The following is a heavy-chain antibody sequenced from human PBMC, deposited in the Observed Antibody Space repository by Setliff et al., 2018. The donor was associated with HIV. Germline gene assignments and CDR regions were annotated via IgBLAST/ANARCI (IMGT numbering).Heavy chain of an antibody. Sequence: SETLSLTCTVSGDSITNDDYYWGWIRQTPGKGLEWIAIIHYNGRTYYDPSLKSRVTIFVDTSKTQFYLKLRSVTASDTAVYYCARYTSKVDWFDPWGQVTLGTVAS. CDR2: IHYNGRT. CDR1: GDSITNDDYY. J-gene: IGHJ5*02. V-gene: IGHV4-39*01. CDR3: ARYTSKVDWFDP. D-gene: IGHD2-2*02.